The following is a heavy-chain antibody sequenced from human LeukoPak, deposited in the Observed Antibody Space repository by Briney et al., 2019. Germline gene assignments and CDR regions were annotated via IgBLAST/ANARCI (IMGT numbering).Heavy chain of an antibody. CDR3: VRPIRGYSFDYYDY. CDR1: GGSISNYY. J-gene: IGHJ4*02. V-gene: IGHV4-59*01. Sequence: PSETLSLTCTVSGGSISNYYWSWIRQPPGKGLEWIGCIYYSGSTNYNPSLKSRVTMSVDTSKNQFSLKLTSVTAADTAVYYCVRPIRGYSFDYYDYWGQGTLVTVSS. D-gene: IGHD5-18*01. CDR2: IYYSGST.